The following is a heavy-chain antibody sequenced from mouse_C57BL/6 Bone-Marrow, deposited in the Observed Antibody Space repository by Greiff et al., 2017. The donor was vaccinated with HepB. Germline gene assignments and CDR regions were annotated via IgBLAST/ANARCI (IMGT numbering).Heavy chain of an antibody. CDR2: ISGGGGNT. D-gene: IGHD2-10*01. CDR1: GFTFSSYT. V-gene: IGHV5-9*01. CDR3: ASLLYYAMDY. Sequence: EVHLVESGGGLVKPGGSLKLSCAASGFTFSSYTMSWVRQTPEKRLEWVATISGGGGNTYYPDSVKGRFTISRDNAKNTLYLQMSSLRSEDTALYYCASLLYYAMDYWGQGTSVTVSS. J-gene: IGHJ4*01.